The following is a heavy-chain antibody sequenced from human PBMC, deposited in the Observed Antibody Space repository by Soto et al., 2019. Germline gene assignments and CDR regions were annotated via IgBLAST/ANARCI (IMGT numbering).Heavy chain of an antibody. CDR1: GFTFSGYA. CDR3: ARGGTPFDY. J-gene: IGHJ4*02. CDR2: ISHDGSNK. Sequence: QVQLVESGGGVVQPGRSLRLSCAASGFTFSGYAMHWVRQAPGKGLEWVAFISHDGSNKYYADSVKGRFTISRDNSKNTLYLQMNRLRAEDTAVYYCARGGTPFDYWGPGTLVTVSS. V-gene: IGHV3-30-3*01. D-gene: IGHD1-1*01.